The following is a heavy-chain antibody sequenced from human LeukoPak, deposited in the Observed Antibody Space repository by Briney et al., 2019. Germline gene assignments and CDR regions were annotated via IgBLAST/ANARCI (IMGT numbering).Heavy chain of an antibody. J-gene: IGHJ4*02. D-gene: IGHD3-16*01. CDR1: GFTFSSYW. V-gene: IGHV3-23*01. CDR2: ISGSGGHT. CDR3: AKDGALYPFFFDS. Sequence: QTGGSLRLSCAASGFTFSSYWMHWVRQAPGKGLVWVSAISGSGGHTYYADSVKGRFTISRDNSKNTLYLQMDTLRGEDTAIYYCAKDGALYPFFFDSWGQGTLVTVSS.